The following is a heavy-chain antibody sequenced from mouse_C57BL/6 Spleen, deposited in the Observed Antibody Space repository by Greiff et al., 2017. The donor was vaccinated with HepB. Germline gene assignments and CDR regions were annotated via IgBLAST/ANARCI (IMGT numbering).Heavy chain of an antibody. J-gene: IGHJ2*01. Sequence: DVKLVESGAELVKPGASVKLSCTASGFNIKDYYMHWVKQRTEQGLEWIGRIDPEDGETKYAPKFQGKATITADTSSNTAYLQLSSLTSEDTAVYYCARDYGSSYDYFDYWGQGTTLTVSS. D-gene: IGHD1-1*01. CDR3: ARDYGSSYDYFDY. CDR1: GFNIKDYY. V-gene: IGHV14-2*01. CDR2: IDPEDGET.